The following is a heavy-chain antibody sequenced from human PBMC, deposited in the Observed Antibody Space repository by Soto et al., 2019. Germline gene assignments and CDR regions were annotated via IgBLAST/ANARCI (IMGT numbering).Heavy chain of an antibody. D-gene: IGHD2-21*01. V-gene: IGHV4-4*02. Sequence: SETLSLTCAVSGDSISSSNWWTWVRQPPGKGLEWIGDIYHTGITDYNPSLKSRVTILVDKSKNQFSLKLTSVTAADTAVYYCERHSDSGFSYYFGMDVWGQGTTVTVSS. J-gene: IGHJ6*02. CDR2: IYHTGIT. CDR3: ERHSDSGFSYYFGMDV. CDR1: GDSISSSNW.